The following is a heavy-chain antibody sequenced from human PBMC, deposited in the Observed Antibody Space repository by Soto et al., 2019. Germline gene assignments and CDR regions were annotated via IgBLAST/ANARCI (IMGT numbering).Heavy chain of an antibody. J-gene: IGHJ5*02. D-gene: IGHD2-2*01. CDR2: ISGSGGST. CDR3: AKGEGMPVCPTNWFDP. V-gene: IGHV3-23*01. CDR1: GFTFSSYA. Sequence: GGSLRLSCAASGFTFSSYAMSWVRQAPGKGLEWVSAISGSGGSTYYADSVKGRFTISRDNSKNTLYLQMNSLRAEDTAVYYCAKGEGMPVCPTNWFDPSCQGPLVTVAS.